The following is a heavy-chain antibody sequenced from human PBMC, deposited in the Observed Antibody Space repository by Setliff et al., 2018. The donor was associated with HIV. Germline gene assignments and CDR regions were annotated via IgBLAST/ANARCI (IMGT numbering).Heavy chain of an antibody. CDR2: IYHSGNT. CDR3: ARRRGQKATGWYYFDF. V-gene: IGHV4-39*01. CDR1: GGPTTSNTYF. D-gene: IGHD6-19*01. Sequence: KSSETLSLTCSVSGGPTTSNTYFWDWIRQAPGKGLEWIGSIYHSGNTYYNPSLKSRVSISVDTSKRQFSLKLTSVTAGDSALYYCARRRGQKATGWYYFDFWGQGALVTVSS. J-gene: IGHJ4*02.